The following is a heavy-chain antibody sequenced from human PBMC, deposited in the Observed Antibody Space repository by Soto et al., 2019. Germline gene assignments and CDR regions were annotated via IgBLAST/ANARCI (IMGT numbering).Heavy chain of an antibody. CDR3: ARDRGKMGVARSGLDP. Sequence: ASVKVSCKASGYTFTSYAMHWVRQAPGQRPEWMGWINAGNGNTKYSQKFQGRVTITRDTSASTAYMELSSLRSEDTAVYYCARDRGKMGVARSGLDPWGQGTLVTVSS. V-gene: IGHV1-3*01. J-gene: IGHJ5*02. D-gene: IGHD3-10*01. CDR1: GYTFTSYA. CDR2: INAGNGNT.